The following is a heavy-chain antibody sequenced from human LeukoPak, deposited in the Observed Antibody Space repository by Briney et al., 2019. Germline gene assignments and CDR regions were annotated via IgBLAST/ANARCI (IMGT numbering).Heavy chain of an antibody. CDR2: IYSGGST. V-gene: IGHV3-66*02. Sequence: GGSLRLSCAASGFTVSSNYMSWVRQAPGKGLEWVSVIYSGGSTYYADSVKGRFTISRDNSKNTLYLQMNSLRAEDTAVYYCARDPIHYDFRSGRPLGYWGQGTLVTVSS. CDR3: ARDPIHYDFRSGRPLGY. D-gene: IGHD3-3*01. J-gene: IGHJ4*02. CDR1: GFTVSSNY.